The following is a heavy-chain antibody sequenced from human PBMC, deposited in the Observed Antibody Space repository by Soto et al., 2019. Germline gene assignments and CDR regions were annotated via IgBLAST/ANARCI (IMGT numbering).Heavy chain of an antibody. CDR1: GFVFSSYN. D-gene: IGHD3-10*01. CDR2: IWYDGSYK. V-gene: IGHV3-33*01. Sequence: GGSLRLSCAAFGFVFSSYNMHWVRQAPGKGLEWVTVIWYDGSYKYYADSVKGRFTISRDNANNTLYLQMNSLGAEDTAVYYCVRDIGVTKVRGFEFNWFDPWGQGTLVTVSS. J-gene: IGHJ5*02. CDR3: VRDIGVTKVRGFEFNWFDP.